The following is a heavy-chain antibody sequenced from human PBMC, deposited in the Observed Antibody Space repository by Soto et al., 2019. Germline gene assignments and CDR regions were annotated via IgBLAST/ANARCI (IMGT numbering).Heavy chain of an antibody. J-gene: IGHJ4*02. CDR1: GGSISNHY. CDR3: MRANWYSEY. Sequence: QVQLRESGPGLVKPSETLSLTCSVSGGSISNHYWSWIRQPPGKGLEWIGYIYYNGNTNYNPSLKSRVTMSVDTSRNQISLKLTTVTAADTAAYYCMRANWYSEYWGQGTLVTVSS. D-gene: IGHD7-27*01. CDR2: IYYNGNT. V-gene: IGHV4-59*11.